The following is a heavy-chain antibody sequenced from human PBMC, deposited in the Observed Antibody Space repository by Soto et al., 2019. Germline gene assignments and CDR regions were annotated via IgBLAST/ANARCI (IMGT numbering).Heavy chain of an antibody. D-gene: IGHD6-6*01. CDR2: IYPGDSDT. CDR3: SRLRTEYSSSSNWFDP. J-gene: IGHJ5*02. Sequence: GESLKISCKGSGYSFTSYWIGWVRQMPGKGLEWMGIIYPGDSDTRYSPSFQGQVTISAAKSISTAYLQWSSLKASDTAMYYCSRLRTEYSSSSNWFDPWGQGTLVTVSS. V-gene: IGHV5-51*01. CDR1: GYSFTSYW.